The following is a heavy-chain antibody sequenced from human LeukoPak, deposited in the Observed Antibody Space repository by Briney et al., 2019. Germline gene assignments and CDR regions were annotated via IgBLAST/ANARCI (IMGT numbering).Heavy chain of an antibody. CDR1: GYSFTSYW. CDR3: ARQSRDGYNYLPHAFDI. J-gene: IGHJ3*02. Sequence: GESLKISCKCSGYSFTSYWIGWVRHMPGKGLEWMGIIYPGDSDTRYSPSFQGQVTISADKSISTAYLQWSSLKASDTAMYYCARQSRDGYNYLPHAFDIWGQGTMVTVSS. D-gene: IGHD5-24*01. CDR2: IYPGDSDT. V-gene: IGHV5-51*01.